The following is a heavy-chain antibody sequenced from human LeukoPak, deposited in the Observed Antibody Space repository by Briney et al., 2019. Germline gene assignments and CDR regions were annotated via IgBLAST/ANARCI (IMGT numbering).Heavy chain of an antibody. J-gene: IGHJ4*02. Sequence: GGSLRLSCAASGFTFSSYGMHWVRQAPGKGLEWVGRIKKKGDGGTTDYAAPVKGRFTISRDDSKNMLYLEMNNLKIEDTAVYYCTTVTMVRDYDYWGQGTLVTVSS. CDR3: TTVTMVRDYDY. CDR2: IKKKGDGGTT. D-gene: IGHD3-10*01. V-gene: IGHV3-15*01. CDR1: GFTFSSYG.